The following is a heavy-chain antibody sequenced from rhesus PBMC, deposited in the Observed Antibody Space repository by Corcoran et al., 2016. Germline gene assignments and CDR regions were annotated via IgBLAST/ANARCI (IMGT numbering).Heavy chain of an antibody. D-gene: IGHD2-15*01. J-gene: IGHJ6*01. CDR3: ARLIYCSSTYCSSDGLDS. Sequence: QVQLQESGPAVVKPSETLSLTCAVSGGSISSTNWWSWLRQSPGKGLEWMGGIYGSGGNTEYNPPLKSRVTISIDPSRNQFSLRLGSVAAADSAVYYCARLIYCSSTYCSSDGLDSWGQGVVVTVSS. V-gene: IGHV4-93*02. CDR2: IYGSGGNT. CDR1: GGSISSTNW.